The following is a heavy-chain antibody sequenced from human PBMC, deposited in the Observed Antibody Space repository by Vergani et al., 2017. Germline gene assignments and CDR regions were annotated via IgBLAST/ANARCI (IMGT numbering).Heavy chain of an antibody. CDR2: ISYDGSNK. CDR3: AKGVIAAAGTNY. V-gene: IGHV3-30-3*01. Sequence: QVQLVESGGGVVQPGRSLRLSCAASGFTFSSYAMHWVRQAPGKGLEWVAVISYDGSNKYYADSVKGRFTISRDNSKNTLYLQMNSLRAEDTAVYYCAKGVIAAAGTNYWGQGTLVTVSS. D-gene: IGHD6-13*01. CDR1: GFTFSSYA. J-gene: IGHJ4*02.